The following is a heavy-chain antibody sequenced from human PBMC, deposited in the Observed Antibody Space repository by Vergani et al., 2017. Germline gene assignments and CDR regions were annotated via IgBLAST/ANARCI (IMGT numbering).Heavy chain of an antibody. CDR3: AGEYYGSGSYYKDY. Sequence: EVQLVESGGGLVQPGGSLRLSCAASGFTFSSYWMRWFRQAPGKGLEWVANIKQDGSEKYYVDSVKGRFTISRDNAKNSLYLQMNSLRAEDTAVYYCAGEYYGSGSYYKDYWGQGTLVTVSS. V-gene: IGHV3-7*04. CDR2: IKQDGSEK. D-gene: IGHD3-10*01. J-gene: IGHJ4*02. CDR1: GFTFSSYW.